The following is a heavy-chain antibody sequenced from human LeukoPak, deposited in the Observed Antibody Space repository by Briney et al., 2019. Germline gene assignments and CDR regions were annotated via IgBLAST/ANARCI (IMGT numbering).Heavy chain of an antibody. V-gene: IGHV4-39*01. Sequence: PSETLSLTCTVSGGSISSTTHYWGWIRQPPGKGLEWIGTIYYSGSTYYNPSVKSRVTLSLDTSKNQLSLKLSSVTAADTAVYYCARLSHYSDSSGYYLGSYYFDYWGQGTLVTVSS. CDR1: GGSISSTTHY. CDR2: IYYSGST. J-gene: IGHJ4*02. D-gene: IGHD3-22*01. CDR3: ARLSHYSDSSGYYLGSYYFDY.